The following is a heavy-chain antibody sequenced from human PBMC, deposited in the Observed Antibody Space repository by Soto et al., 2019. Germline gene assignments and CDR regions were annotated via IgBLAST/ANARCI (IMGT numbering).Heavy chain of an antibody. CDR3: ARLFNYFDSSGSQS. CDR2: IYSSGSA. Sequence: SDTLSLTCAVSGGFISSNKWWSWVRQSPGKGLEWIGQIYSSGSANYNPSLKSRVTISIDKSRNQFSLKLSSVTAADTGVYYCARLFNYFDSSGSQSWGQGTLVTVSS. CDR1: GGFISSNKW. V-gene: IGHV4-4*02. J-gene: IGHJ4*02. D-gene: IGHD3-22*01.